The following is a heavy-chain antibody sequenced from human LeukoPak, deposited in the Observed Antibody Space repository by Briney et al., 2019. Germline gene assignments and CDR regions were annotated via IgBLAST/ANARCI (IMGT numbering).Heavy chain of an antibody. J-gene: IGHJ4*02. CDR3: ARQGDYAGFDY. CDR1: GYSISSGYC. CDR2: IYHSGST. V-gene: IGHV4-38-2*02. Sequence: SETLSLTCTVSGYSISSGYCWGWIRQPPGKGLEWIGSIYHSGSTYYNPSLKSRVTISVDTSKNQFSLKLSSVTAADTAVYYCARQGDYAGFDYWGQGTLVTVSS. D-gene: IGHD4-17*01.